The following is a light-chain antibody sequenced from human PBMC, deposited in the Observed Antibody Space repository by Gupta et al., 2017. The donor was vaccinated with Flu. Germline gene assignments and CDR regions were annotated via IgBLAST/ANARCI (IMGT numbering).Light chain of an antibody. CDR2: GAS. V-gene: IGKV1-17*01. Sequence: DIQMTQSPSSVSASVGDRVIITCRTSQGIGHDLGWYQQKPGKAPKRLIYGASILQSGVPSRFTCSGSGSDFTLTISSLQPEDFATYYCLRHYSYPLTFGQGTKLEIK. CDR3: LRHYSYPLT. CDR1: QGIGHD. J-gene: IGKJ2*01.